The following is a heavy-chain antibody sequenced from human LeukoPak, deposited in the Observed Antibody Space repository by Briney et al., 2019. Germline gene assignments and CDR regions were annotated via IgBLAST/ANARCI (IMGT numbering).Heavy chain of an antibody. Sequence: GASLKVSCKASGYTFTGYYMHWVQQAPGHLLEWIGRINPNSGGTNYAQKFQGRVTMTRDTSISTAYMELSRLRSDDTAVYYCARDVGYCSGGSCQNWGQGTLVTVSS. CDR3: ARDVGYCSGGSCQN. J-gene: IGHJ4*02. D-gene: IGHD2-15*01. V-gene: IGHV1-2*06. CDR2: INPNSGGT. CDR1: GYTFTGYY.